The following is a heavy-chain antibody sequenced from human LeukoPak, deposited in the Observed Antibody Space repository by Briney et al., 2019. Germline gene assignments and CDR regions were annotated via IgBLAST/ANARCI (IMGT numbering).Heavy chain of an antibody. D-gene: IGHD2-8*02. J-gene: IGHJ4*02. CDR3: ASYLYWWSDLGF. V-gene: IGHV3-7*01. CDR2: IKTDGSEK. CDR1: GFTFSDYW. Sequence: PGGSLRLSCAASGFTFSDYWMTWVRQAPGKGLEWLANIKTDGSEKYYVDSVEGRFTISRDNANKSLYLQMNSLRVEDTAVYFCASYLYWWSDLGFWGQGTLVTVSS.